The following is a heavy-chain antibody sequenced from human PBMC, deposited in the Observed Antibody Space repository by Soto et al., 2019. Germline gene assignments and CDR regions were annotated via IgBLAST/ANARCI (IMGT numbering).Heavy chain of an antibody. V-gene: IGHV3-11*06. Sequence: CLRLSCVACGFIFGDYYMNWIRQSPGKGLEWLSYISSSGSDAKSADSLKGRFSISRDNAENSVYLQMNRLSAEDTAVYYCVTVRGFFEWLEWGQGTLVTVSS. CDR1: GFIFGDYY. D-gene: IGHD3-3*01. CDR3: VTVRGFFEWLE. J-gene: IGHJ1*01. CDR2: ISSSGSDA.